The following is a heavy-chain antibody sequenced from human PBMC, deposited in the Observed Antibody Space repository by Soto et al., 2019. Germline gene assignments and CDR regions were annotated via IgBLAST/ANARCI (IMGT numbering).Heavy chain of an antibody. Sequence: EVQLLQSGGGVVPPGGSLRLACATSGFPFNTYPMTWVRQAPGKGLEGVSSISSTAGRTSSYADSVKGRFAISRDFSDNTVYLQMNNLRVDDTAVYFCAKGVLSFHYGMEVWGQGTTVTVSS. J-gene: IGHJ6*02. CDR1: GFPFNTYP. V-gene: IGHV3-23*01. D-gene: IGHD3-10*01. CDR3: AKGVLSFHYGMEV. CDR2: ISSTAGRTS.